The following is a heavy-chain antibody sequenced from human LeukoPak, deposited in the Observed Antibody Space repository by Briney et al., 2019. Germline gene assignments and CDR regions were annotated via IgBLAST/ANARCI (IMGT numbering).Heavy chain of an antibody. J-gene: IGHJ6*03. D-gene: IGHD1-26*01. V-gene: IGHV3-74*01. CDR3: ARVSSGSYFGYYYYYMDV. CDR2: INSDGSST. Sequence: GGSLRLSCAASGFTFSNYWMHWVRQAPGKGLVWASRINSDGSSTSYADSVKGRFTISRDNAKNTLYLQMNSLRAEDTAVYYCARVSSGSYFGYYYYYMDVWGKGTTVTVSS. CDR1: GFTFSNYW.